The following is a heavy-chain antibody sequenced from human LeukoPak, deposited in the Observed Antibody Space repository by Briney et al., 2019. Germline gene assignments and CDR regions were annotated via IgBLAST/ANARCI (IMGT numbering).Heavy chain of an antibody. Sequence: SETLSLTCTVSGGSISSSNYYWGWIRQPPGKGLEWIGSIHYSGSTNYNPSPKSRVTISVDTSKNQFSLKLSSVTAADTAVYYCARGYCSGGSCYSYYYYNYMDVWGKGTTVTVSS. CDR1: GGSISSSNYY. CDR2: IHYSGST. D-gene: IGHD2-15*01. J-gene: IGHJ6*03. CDR3: ARGYCSGGSCYSYYYYNYMDV. V-gene: IGHV4-39*07.